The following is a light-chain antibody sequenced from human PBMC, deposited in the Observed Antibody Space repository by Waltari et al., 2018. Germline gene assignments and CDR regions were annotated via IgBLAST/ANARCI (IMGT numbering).Light chain of an antibody. CDR3: QQYYSYPLT. CDR1: QSVLSSSNNKNY. CDR2: WAS. V-gene: IGKV4-1*01. Sequence: DIVMTQSPDSLAVSLGERATINCKSSQSVLSSSNNKNYLTWYHQRPGHPPKQLIYWASTRESGVPDRCSGSGSGTDFTLTISSLQAEDVALDYCQQYYSYPLTFGGGTKVEIK. J-gene: IGKJ4*01.